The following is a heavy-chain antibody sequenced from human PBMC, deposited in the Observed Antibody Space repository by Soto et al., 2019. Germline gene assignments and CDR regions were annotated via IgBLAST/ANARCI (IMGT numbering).Heavy chain of an antibody. CDR1: GFTFSSYG. Sequence: QVQPVESGGGVVQPGRSLRLSCAASGFTFSSYGMHWVRQAPGKGLEWVAVIWYDGSNKYYADSVKGRFTISRDNSKNTLYLQMNSLRAEDTAVYYCARVPKLDPYYFDYWGQGTLVTVSS. CDR3: ARVPKLDPYYFDY. CDR2: IWYDGSNK. V-gene: IGHV3-33*01. J-gene: IGHJ4*02. D-gene: IGHD1-1*01.